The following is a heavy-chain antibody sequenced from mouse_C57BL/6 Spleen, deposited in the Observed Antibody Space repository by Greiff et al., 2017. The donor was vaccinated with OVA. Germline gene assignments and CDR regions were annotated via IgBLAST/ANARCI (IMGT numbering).Heavy chain of an antibody. V-gene: IGHV6-3*01. Sequence: EVQLQESGGGLVQPGGSMKLSCVASGFTFSNYWMNWVRQSPEKGLEWVAQIRLKSDNYATHYAESVKGRFTITIDDSKSSVYLQMNNLRAEDTGIYYCTTSWFAYWGQGTLVTVSA. CDR1: GFTFSNYW. CDR3: TTSWFAY. CDR2: IRLKSDNYAT. J-gene: IGHJ3*01.